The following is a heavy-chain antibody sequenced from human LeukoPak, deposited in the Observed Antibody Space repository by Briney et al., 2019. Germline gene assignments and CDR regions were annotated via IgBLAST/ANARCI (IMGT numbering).Heavy chain of an antibody. D-gene: IGHD6-19*01. V-gene: IGHV4-34*01. J-gene: IGHJ6*02. CDR2: INHSGST. CDR3: ARARAVAGTWYYYYGMDV. CDR1: GGSISGYY. Sequence: SETLSLTCDVYGGSISGYYWSWIRQPPGKGLEWIGEINHSGSTNYNPSLKSRVTILVDTSKNQFSLKLSSVTAADTAVYYCARARAVAGTWYYYYGMDVWGQGTKVTVSS.